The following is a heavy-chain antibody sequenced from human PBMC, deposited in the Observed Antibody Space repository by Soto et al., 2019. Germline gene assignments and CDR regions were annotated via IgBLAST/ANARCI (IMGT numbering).Heavy chain of an antibody. V-gene: IGHV1-18*01. CDR1: GYTFTSYG. Sequence: QIQLAQSGAEVQKPGASVKVSCKASGYTFTSYGVSWVRQAPGQGLEWMGWINTYSGDTNYVQKLQGRITMTTDTSTSTVYMELRSLRSDDTAVYYCARDLGYCDTTRCNRNWFDPWGQGTLVTVSS. CDR3: ARDLGYCDTTRCNRNWFDP. D-gene: IGHD2-15*01. J-gene: IGHJ5*02. CDR2: INTYSGDT.